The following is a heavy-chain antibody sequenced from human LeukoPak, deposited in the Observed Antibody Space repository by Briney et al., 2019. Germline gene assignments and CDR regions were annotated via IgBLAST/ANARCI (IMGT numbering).Heavy chain of an antibody. CDR1: GLSFSSYW. D-gene: IGHD2-15*01. CDR2: ISPDGNRE. J-gene: IGHJ4*02. CDR3: ASTFPYCSSGTCAL. V-gene: IGHV3-7*01. Sequence: GGSLRLSCAASGLSFSSYWMTWVRQGPGKGLEWVATISPDGNRENYVDSVKGRFSISRDNVKNSLFLQMRSLRAEDTAMYYCASTFPYCSSGTCALGGQGALVTVSS.